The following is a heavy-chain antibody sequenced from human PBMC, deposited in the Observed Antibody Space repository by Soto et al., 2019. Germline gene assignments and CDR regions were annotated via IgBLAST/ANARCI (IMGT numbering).Heavy chain of an antibody. CDR2: ISGSGVST. CDR3: AKAPSTLVKPVKAFDI. D-gene: IGHD2-2*01. V-gene: IGHV3-23*01. Sequence: EVQLLESGGGLVQPGGSLRLSCAASGFTFSSYARSWVRQAPGKGLEWVSAISGSGVSTYYADSEKGRFTISRDNSKDSLYLQMNSLRAEDTVVYYCAKAPSTLVKPVKAFDIWGQGTRVTVSS. J-gene: IGHJ3*02. CDR1: GFTFSSYA.